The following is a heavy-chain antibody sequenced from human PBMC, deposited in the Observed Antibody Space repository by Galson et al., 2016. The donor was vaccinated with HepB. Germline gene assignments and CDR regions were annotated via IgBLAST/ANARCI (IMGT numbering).Heavy chain of an antibody. V-gene: IGHV4-31*03. CDR3: ARAPILRNYDSFGYHDAFDV. D-gene: IGHD3-22*01. Sequence: TLSLTCTVSGGSISSGGYYWSWIRQHPGKGLEWIGCIYYSGSTHYNPSLKSRLTVSVDTSNNQLSLKLNSVSAADTAVYYCARAPILRNYDSFGYHDAFDVWGQGTMVTVSS. CDR2: IYYSGST. CDR1: GGSISSGGYY. J-gene: IGHJ3*01.